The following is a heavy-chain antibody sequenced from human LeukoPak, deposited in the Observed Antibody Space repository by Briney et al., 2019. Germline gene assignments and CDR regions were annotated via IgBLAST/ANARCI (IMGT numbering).Heavy chain of an antibody. CDR1: GGSISSYY. Sequence: PSETLSLTCTVSGGSISSYYWSWIRQPPGKGLEWIGYIYYSGSTNYNPSLKSRVTISVDTSKNQFSLKLSSVTAADTAVYYCARGDCSGGSCTYYYMDVWGKGTTVTVSS. CDR3: ARGDCSGGSCTYYYMDV. CDR2: IYYSGST. J-gene: IGHJ6*03. V-gene: IGHV4-59*01. D-gene: IGHD2-15*01.